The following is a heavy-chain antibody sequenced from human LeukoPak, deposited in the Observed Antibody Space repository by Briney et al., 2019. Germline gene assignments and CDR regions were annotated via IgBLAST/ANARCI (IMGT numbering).Heavy chain of an antibody. J-gene: IGHJ6*02. CDR2: ISSSSSYI. Sequence: GGSLRLSCVASGFTFISYDMSWVRQVPGKGLEWVSSISSSSSYIYYADSVKGRFTISRDNAKNSLYLQMNSLRAEDTAVYYCARDRILTGYHMDVWGQGTTVTVSS. D-gene: IGHD3-9*01. CDR3: ARDRILTGYHMDV. CDR1: GFTFISYD. V-gene: IGHV3-21*01.